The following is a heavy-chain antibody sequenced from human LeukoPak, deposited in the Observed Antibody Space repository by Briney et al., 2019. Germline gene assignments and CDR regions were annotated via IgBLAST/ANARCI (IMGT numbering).Heavy chain of an antibody. V-gene: IGHV1-2*02. Sequence: ASVKVSCKASGYTFTGYYMHWVRQAPGQGLEWMGWINPNSGGTNYAQKFQGKVTMTRDTSISTAYMELSRLRSDDTAVYYCARTTMVRGTYYMDVWGKGTTVTVSS. D-gene: IGHD3-10*01. J-gene: IGHJ6*03. CDR1: GYTFTGYY. CDR2: INPNSGGT. CDR3: ARTTMVRGTYYMDV.